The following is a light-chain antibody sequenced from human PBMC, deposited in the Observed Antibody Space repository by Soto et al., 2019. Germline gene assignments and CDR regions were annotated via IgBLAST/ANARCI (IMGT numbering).Light chain of an antibody. J-gene: IGLJ2*01. Sequence: QSALTQPPSASGSPGQSVTISCTGTSSDVGAYKFVSWYQLHPGKAPKLMIYDVNVRPSGVPDRFSGSKSGNTASLTVSGLQVEDEADYYCSSYGGRSNLVFGGGTKVTVL. CDR2: DVN. V-gene: IGLV2-8*01. CDR3: SSYGGRSNLV. CDR1: SSDVGAYKF.